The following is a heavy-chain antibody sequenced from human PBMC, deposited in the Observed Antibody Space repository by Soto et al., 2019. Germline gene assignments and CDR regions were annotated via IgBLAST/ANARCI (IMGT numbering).Heavy chain of an antibody. Sequence: SETLSLTCTVSGGSISSGGYYWSWIRQHPGKGLEWIGYIYYSGSTYYNPSLKSRVTISVDTSKNQFSLKLSSVTAADTAVYYCARDDYQHHYFDYWGQGTLVTVSS. V-gene: IGHV4-31*03. D-gene: IGHD4-17*01. CDR3: ARDDYQHHYFDY. CDR1: GGSISSGGYY. J-gene: IGHJ4*02. CDR2: IYYSGST.